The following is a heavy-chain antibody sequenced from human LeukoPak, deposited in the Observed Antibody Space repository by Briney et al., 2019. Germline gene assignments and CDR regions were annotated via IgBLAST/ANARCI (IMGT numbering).Heavy chain of an antibody. CDR3: ASAPDPGVLQQLVN. CDR1: GFTFSASA. D-gene: IGHD6-13*01. Sequence: GGSLRLSCAASGFTFSASAIDWVRQAPGKGLEWVSSINGDSSHIYYADSVKGRFTIARDNAKNSLHLQMNSLRAEDTAVYYCASAPDPGVLQQLVNWGQGTLVTVSS. V-gene: IGHV3-21*01. CDR2: INGDSSHI. J-gene: IGHJ4*02.